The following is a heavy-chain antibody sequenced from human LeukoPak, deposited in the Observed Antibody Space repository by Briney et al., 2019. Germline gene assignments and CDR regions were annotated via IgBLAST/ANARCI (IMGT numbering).Heavy chain of an antibody. CDR3: ASYCSGGTCYFVRAFDI. J-gene: IGHJ3*02. D-gene: IGHD2-15*01. CDR1: GGSFSGYY. Sequence: SETLSLTCAVFGGSFSGYYWGWIRQPPGKGLEWIGSIYYSGSTYYNPSLKSRVTISVDTSKNQFSLKLSSVTAADTAVYYCASYCSGGTCYFVRAFDIWGQGTMVTVSS. CDR2: IYYSGST. V-gene: IGHV4-38-2*01.